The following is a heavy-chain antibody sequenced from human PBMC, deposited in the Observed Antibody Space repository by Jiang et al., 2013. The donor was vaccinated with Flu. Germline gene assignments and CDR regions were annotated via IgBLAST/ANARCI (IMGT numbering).Heavy chain of an antibody. CDR1: GGSISNYH. V-gene: IGHV4-4*07. J-gene: IGHJ4*02. Sequence: QTLSLTCDVSGGSISNYHWNWIRQAAGKGLEWIGRVVDSENINYSPSLRSRVSMSIDTSKNQFSLILTSVTAADTAVYYCASSRLRAGSVDYWGQGTLVIVSS. CDR2: VVDSENI. D-gene: IGHD6-13*01. CDR3: ASSRLRAGSVDY.